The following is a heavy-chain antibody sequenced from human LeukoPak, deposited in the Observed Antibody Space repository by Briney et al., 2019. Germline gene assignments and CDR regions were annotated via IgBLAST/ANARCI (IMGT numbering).Heavy chain of an antibody. D-gene: IGHD4-17*01. J-gene: IGHJ5*02. CDR2: IDISGST. CDR1: GDSISNYY. CDR3: ARSSLAYCGDYASYWFDP. V-gene: IGHV4-4*07. Sequence: KTSETLSLTCTVSGDSISNYYWSWIRQPAGKGLEWIGRIDISGSTHYNPSFKSRVTVSVDTSKNQFSLKLNSVTAADTAVYYCARSSLAYCGDYASYWFDPWGQGTLVTVSS.